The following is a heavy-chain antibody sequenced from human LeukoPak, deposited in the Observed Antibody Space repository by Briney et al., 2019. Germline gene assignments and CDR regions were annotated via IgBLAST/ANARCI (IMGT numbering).Heavy chain of an antibody. V-gene: IGHV3-9*01. CDR2: ISWNSGSI. D-gene: IGHD1-26*01. J-gene: IGHJ4*02. CDR1: GFIFNNYA. Sequence: SLRLSCAGSGFIFNNYAMHWVRQPPGKGLEWVSGISWNSGSIDYADSVKGRFTISRDNSKNTLYLQMNSLRAEDTAVYYCARDSAEWELLLYYFDYWGQGTLVTVSS. CDR3: ARDSAEWELLLYYFDY.